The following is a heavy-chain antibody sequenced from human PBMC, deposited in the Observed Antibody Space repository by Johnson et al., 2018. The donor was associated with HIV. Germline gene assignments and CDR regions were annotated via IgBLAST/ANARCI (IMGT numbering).Heavy chain of an antibody. CDR1: GFTFTTYA. D-gene: IGHD3-16*01. CDR3: ARGGKDHAFDI. Sequence: QMQLVESGGGVVQPGRSLRLSCAASGFTFTTYAMHWVRQAPGKGLAWVAVISYDGVTKYYADSVKGRFTISRDNPKNTLYLQMNSLRAEDTAVYYCARGGKDHAFDIWGQGTMVTVSS. CDR2: ISYDGVTK. J-gene: IGHJ3*02. V-gene: IGHV3-30-3*01.